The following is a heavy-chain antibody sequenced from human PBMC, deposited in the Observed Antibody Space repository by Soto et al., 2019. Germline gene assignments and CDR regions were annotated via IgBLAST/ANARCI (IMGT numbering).Heavy chain of an antibody. CDR3: ARMRDYSNWYYYYGMDV. CDR1: GFTFSSYW. J-gene: IGHJ6*02. V-gene: IGHV3-74*01. D-gene: IGHD4-4*01. CDR2: INSDGSST. Sequence: PGGSLRLSCAASGFTFSSYWMHWVRQAPGKGLVWVSRINSDGSSTSYADSVKGRFTISRDNAKNTLYLQVNSLRAEDTAVYYCARMRDYSNWYYYYGMDVWGQGTTVTVSS.